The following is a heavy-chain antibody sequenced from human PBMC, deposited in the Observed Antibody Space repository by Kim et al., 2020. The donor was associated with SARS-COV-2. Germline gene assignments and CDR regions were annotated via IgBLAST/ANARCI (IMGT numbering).Heavy chain of an antibody. D-gene: IGHD3-3*02. CDR1: GPSMIDSRYY. Sequence: SETLSLTCTVSGPSMIDSRYYWAWIRQPPGKGLEWIGNIFYSGSTSYNPSLKSRFTLSVDPSQSQFSLEVTSVTAGDTAMYFCARSISARQYYFDSWGPGTLVTVFS. V-gene: IGHV4-39*01. CDR3: ARSISARQYYFDS. CDR2: IFYSGST. J-gene: IGHJ4*02.